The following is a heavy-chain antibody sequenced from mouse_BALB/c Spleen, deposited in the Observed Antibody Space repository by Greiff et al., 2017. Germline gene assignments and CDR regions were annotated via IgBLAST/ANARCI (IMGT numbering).Heavy chain of an antibody. V-gene: IGHV1-87*01. J-gene: IGHJ4*01. D-gene: IGHD1-1*01. CDR1: GYTFTSYW. Sequence: QVQLQQSGAELARPGASVKLSCKASGYTFTSYWMQWVKQRPGQGLEWIGAIYPGDGDTRYTQKFKGKATLTADKSSSTAYMQLSSLASEDSAVYYCASFTTVVADYAMDYWGQGTSVTVSS. CDR3: ASFTTVVADYAMDY. CDR2: IYPGDGDT.